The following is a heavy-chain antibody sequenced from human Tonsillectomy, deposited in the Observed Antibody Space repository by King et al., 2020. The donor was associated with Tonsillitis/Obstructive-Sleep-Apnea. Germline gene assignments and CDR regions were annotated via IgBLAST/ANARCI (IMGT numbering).Heavy chain of an antibody. V-gene: IGHV3-48*02. CDR2: ISSSSSTI. J-gene: IGHJ4*02. D-gene: IGHD2-15*01. CDR1: GFTFSSYS. Sequence: VQLVESGGGLVQPGGSLRLSCAASGFTFSSYSMNLVRQAPGKGLEWVSYISSSSSTIYYADSVKGRFTISRANAKNSLYLQMNSLRDEATAVYYCARAGSVVVVAAGFDYWGQGTLVTVSS. CDR3: ARAGSVVVVAAGFDY.